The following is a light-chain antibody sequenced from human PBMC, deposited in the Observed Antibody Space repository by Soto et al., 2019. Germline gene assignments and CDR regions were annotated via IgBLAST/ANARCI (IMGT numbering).Light chain of an antibody. CDR3: QQYDNLPLT. V-gene: IGKV1-33*01. CDR1: QSVSSW. J-gene: IGKJ4*01. CDR2: DAS. Sequence: DIQMTQSPSTLSASVGDRFTITCRASQSVSSWLAWYQQKPGKAPKLLIYDASNLETGVPSRFSGSGSGTDFTFTISSLQPEDIATYYCQQYDNLPLTFGGGTKVDIK.